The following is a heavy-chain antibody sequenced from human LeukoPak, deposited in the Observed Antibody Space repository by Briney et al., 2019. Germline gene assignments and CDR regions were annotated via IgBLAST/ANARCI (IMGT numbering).Heavy chain of an antibody. J-gene: IGHJ4*02. CDR3: ARGHLQDY. CDR1: GGSISSYY. Sequence: SETLSLTCTVSGGSISSYYWSWIRQPPGKGLEWIGSIYHSGSTYYNPSLKSRVTISVDTSKNQFSLKLSSVTAADTAVYYCARGHLQDYWGQGTLVTVSS. V-gene: IGHV4-38-2*02. CDR2: IYHSGST. D-gene: IGHD4-11*01.